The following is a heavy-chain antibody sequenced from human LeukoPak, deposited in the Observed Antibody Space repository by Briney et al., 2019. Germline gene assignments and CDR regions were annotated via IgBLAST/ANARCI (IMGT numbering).Heavy chain of an antibody. V-gene: IGHV3-23*01. CDR2: ISGSGGST. CDR3: AKEPPGSLAYCGGDCYLGYFDY. CDR1: GFTFSSYA. D-gene: IGHD2-21*02. J-gene: IGHJ4*02. Sequence: GGSLRLSCAASGFTFSSYAMSWVRQAPGKGLEWVSAISGSGGSTYYADSVKGRFTISRDNSKNTLYLQMNSLRAEDTAAYYCAKEPPGSLAYCGGDCYLGYFDYWGQGTLVTVSS.